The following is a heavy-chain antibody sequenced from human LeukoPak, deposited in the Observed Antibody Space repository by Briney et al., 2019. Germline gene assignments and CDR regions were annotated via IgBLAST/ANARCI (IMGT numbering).Heavy chain of an antibody. D-gene: IGHD4-17*01. CDR3: ARLYYDYGDYRDIDY. Sequence: SETLPLTCTVSGGSISSSSYYWGWIRQPPGKGLEWIGSIYYSGSTYYNPSLKSRVTISVDTSKNQFSLKLSSVTAADTAVYYCARLYYDYGDYRDIDYWGQGTLVTVSS. V-gene: IGHV4-39*01. CDR1: GGSISSSSYY. CDR2: IYYSGST. J-gene: IGHJ4*02.